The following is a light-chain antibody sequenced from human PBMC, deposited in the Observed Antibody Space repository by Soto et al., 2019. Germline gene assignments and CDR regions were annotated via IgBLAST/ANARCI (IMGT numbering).Light chain of an antibody. Sequence: EIVMTQSPATLSVSPGERATLSCRASQSIRSVLAWYQQKPGQAPRLLIHGASTRATGIPARFSGSESGTEFTLTISSLQSEDFGVYYCQQYFHWPLTFGGGTNVEIK. V-gene: IGKV3-15*01. CDR3: QQYFHWPLT. CDR1: QSIRSV. CDR2: GAS. J-gene: IGKJ4*01.